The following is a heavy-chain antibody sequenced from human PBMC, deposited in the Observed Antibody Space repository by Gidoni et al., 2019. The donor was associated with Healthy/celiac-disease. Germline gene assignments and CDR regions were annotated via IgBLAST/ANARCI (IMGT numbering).Heavy chain of an antibody. V-gene: IGHV3-64*01. Sequence: EVQLVESGGALVQPGGSLRLSCAAYGFTFSSYAMHWVRQAPGKGLEYVSAISSNGGSTYYANSVKGRFTISRDNSKNTLYLQMGSLRAEDMAVYYCARAELGRRGYYFDYWGQGTLVTVSS. CDR3: ARAELGRRGYYFDY. CDR1: GFTFSSYA. J-gene: IGHJ4*02. CDR2: ISSNGGST. D-gene: IGHD7-27*01.